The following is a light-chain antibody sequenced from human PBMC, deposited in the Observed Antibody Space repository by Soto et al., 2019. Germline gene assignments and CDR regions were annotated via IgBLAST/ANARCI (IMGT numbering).Light chain of an antibody. J-gene: IGKJ4*01. CDR1: QSVSSN. CDR3: QQYNVWPLT. CDR2: VAS. Sequence: EIVMTQSPATLSVSPGERATLSCRASQSVSSNLAWYQQKTGQTPKLLIYVASTRATGIPARFSGSGSVTEFTLTISSLQSEDFAVYYCQQYNVWPLTFGGGTKVEFK. V-gene: IGKV3-15*01.